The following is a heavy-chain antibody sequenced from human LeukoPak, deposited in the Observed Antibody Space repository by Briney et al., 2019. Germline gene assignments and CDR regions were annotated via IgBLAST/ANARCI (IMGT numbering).Heavy chain of an antibody. V-gene: IGHV3-30*04. Sequence: PGGSLRLSCAASGFTFSSYAMHWVRQAPGKGLEWVAIISYDGSNKYYAESVKGRFTISRDNSKNTLYLQMNSLRAEDTAVYYCAKWISTNGNYFDYWGQGTLVTVSS. CDR2: ISYDGSNK. CDR3: AKWISTNGNYFDY. CDR1: GFTFSSYA. D-gene: IGHD3-3*02. J-gene: IGHJ4*02.